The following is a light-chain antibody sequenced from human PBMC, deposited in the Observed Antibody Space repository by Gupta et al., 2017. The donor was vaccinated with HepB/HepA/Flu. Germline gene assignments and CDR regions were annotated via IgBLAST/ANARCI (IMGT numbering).Light chain of an antibody. Sequence: QSALTQPASVSWSPGQSITISCTGTSSDVGAYDHVSWYQQHPGKAPKVIFYDVNNRPSGVSDHFSGSKSGNTASLRISGLQGEDEADYYCNSYTTSGTLVFGGGTKLTVL. CDR1: SSDVGAYDH. V-gene: IGLV2-14*03. J-gene: IGLJ2*01. CDR2: DVN. CDR3: NSYTTSGTLV.